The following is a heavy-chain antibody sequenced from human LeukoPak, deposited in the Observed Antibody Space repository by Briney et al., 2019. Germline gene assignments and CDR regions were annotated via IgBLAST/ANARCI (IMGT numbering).Heavy chain of an antibody. CDR3: AKGRSAVPDF. J-gene: IGHJ4*02. V-gene: IGHV1-2*02. D-gene: IGHD6-19*01. CDR2: INANGGVT. CDR1: GYTFIDQY. Sequence: GASVKVSCKASGYTFIDQYVHWVRQAPGQGLEWMGWINANGGVTKYAQRFKDRVTLTRATSISTAYMELRSLTVNDTAIYDCAKGRSAVPDFWGQGTLVTVSS.